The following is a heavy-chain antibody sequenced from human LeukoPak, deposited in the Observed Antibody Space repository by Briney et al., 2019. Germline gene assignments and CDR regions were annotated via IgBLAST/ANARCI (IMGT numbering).Heavy chain of an antibody. D-gene: IGHD3-3*01. CDR3: ARDSGVGYFDY. V-gene: IGHV1-46*01. CDR2: INPSGGST. CDR1: GYTFTSYY. Sequence: ASVKVSCKASGYTFTSYYMHWVRQAPGQGLEWMGIINPSGGSTSYAQKFQGRVTMTRDTSTSTAYMELSSLRSEDTAVYYCARDSGVGYFDYWGQGTLVTVSS. J-gene: IGHJ4*02.